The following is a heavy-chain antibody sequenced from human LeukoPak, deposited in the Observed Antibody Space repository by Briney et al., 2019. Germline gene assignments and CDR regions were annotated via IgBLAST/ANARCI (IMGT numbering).Heavy chain of an antibody. D-gene: IGHD3-10*01. Sequence: PSETLSLTCTVSGGSISSYYWSWIRQPAGKGLEWIGRIYTSGSTNYNPSLKSRVTMSVDTSKNQFSLKLSSVTAADTAVYYCAREGTFGELFFRRWFDPWGQGTLVTVSS. V-gene: IGHV4-4*07. J-gene: IGHJ5*02. CDR2: IYTSGST. CDR1: GGSISSYY. CDR3: AREGTFGELFFRRWFDP.